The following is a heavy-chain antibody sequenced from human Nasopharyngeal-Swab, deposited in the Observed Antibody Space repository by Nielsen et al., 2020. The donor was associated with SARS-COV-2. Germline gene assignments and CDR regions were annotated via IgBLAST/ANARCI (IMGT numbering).Heavy chain of an antibody. Sequence: SETLSLTCTVSGGSISSSSYYWGWIRQPPGKGLEWIGSIYYSGSTYYNPSLKSRVTISVDTSRNQFSLKLTSVTATDTAVYYCAREQGDHFDYWGQGTLVTVSS. CDR3: AREQGDHFDY. CDR1: GGSISSSSYY. J-gene: IGHJ4*02. V-gene: IGHV4-39*02. D-gene: IGHD2-21*01. CDR2: IYYSGST.